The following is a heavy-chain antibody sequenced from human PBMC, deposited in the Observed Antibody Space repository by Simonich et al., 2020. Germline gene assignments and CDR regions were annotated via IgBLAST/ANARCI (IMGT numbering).Heavy chain of an antibody. CDR1: GFTFSSYA. Sequence: GGGLVQPGGSLRLSCAASGFTFSSYAMSWVRQAPGKGLEWVSAISGSGGSTYYADPVKGRFTNSRDNSKNTLYLQMNSLRAEDTAVYYCAKGLGERITMIVVVIDAFDIWGQGTMVTVSS. D-gene: IGHD3-22*01. CDR3: AKGLGERITMIVVVIDAFDI. J-gene: IGHJ3*02. V-gene: IGHV3-23*01. CDR2: ISGSGGST.